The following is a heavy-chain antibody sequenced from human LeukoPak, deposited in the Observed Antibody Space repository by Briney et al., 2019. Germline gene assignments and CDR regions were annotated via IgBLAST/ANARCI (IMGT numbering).Heavy chain of an antibody. V-gene: IGHV3-7*04. CDR2: IKQGGGEK. CDR3: ARDTSGYDY. J-gene: IGHJ4*02. Sequence: PGGSLRLSCAASGFSFSSYWMAWVRQAPGKGLEWVANIKQGGGEKYYVDSVKGRFTISRDNAKNSLYLQMNSLRAEDTAVYYCARDTSGYDYWGQGTLVTVSS. D-gene: IGHD5-12*01. CDR1: GFSFSSYW.